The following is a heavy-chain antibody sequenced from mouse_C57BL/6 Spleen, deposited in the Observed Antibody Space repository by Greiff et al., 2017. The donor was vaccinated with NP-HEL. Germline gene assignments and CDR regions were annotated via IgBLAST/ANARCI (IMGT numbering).Heavy chain of an antibody. Sequence: DVQLQESGPGLVKPSQSLSLTCSVTGYSITSGYYWNWIRQFPGNKLEWMGYISYDGSNNYNPSLKNRISITRDTSKNQFFLKLNSVTTEDTATYYCARAPHYDGYYAYYFDYWGQGTTLTVSS. CDR2: ISYDGSN. CDR1: GYSITSGYY. J-gene: IGHJ2*01. CDR3: ARAPHYDGYYAYYFDY. D-gene: IGHD2-3*01. V-gene: IGHV3-6*01.